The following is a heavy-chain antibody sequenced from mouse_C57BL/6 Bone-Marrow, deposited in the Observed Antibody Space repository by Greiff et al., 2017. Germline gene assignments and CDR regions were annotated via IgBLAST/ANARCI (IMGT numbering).Heavy chain of an antibody. Sequence: EVPGVESGEGLVKPGGSLKLSCAASGFTFSSYAMSWVRQTPEKRLEWVAYISSGGDSIYSAATVKGRFTISRDNARNTLYLQMSSLKSEDTAMYYCTRASNFYAMDYWGQGTSVTVSS. V-gene: IGHV5-9-1*02. J-gene: IGHJ4*01. CDR1: GFTFSSYA. CDR3: TRASNFYAMDY. CDR2: ISSGGDSI.